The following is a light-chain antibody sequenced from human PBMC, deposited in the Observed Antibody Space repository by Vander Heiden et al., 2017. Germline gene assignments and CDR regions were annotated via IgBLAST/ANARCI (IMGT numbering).Light chain of an antibody. CDR2: GAS. Sequence: EIVMTQSPATLSVSPGERATLSCRASQSVSSNLAWYQQKPGQAPRLLIYGASTRATGIPARFSGSGSGTEFTLTISSLQSEDFAVYYCHQDNNWPLTFGQETRLGIK. V-gene: IGKV3-15*01. CDR3: HQDNNWPLT. CDR1: QSVSSN. J-gene: IGKJ5*01.